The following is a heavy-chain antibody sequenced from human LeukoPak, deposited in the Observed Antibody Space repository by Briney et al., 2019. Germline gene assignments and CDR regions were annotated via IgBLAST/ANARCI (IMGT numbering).Heavy chain of an antibody. V-gene: IGHV1-2*02. D-gene: IGHD2-8*01. CDR3: ARAPQYTYGQLDY. J-gene: IGHJ4*02. Sequence: ASVKVSCKASGFSLSGYYIHWVRLAPGQGLEWMGWMLPNSGGTNYGQTFQGRITMTRDSSISTVYMELSSLTSDDPAVYYCARAPQYTYGQLDYWGQGTLVTVSS. CDR1: GFSLSGYY. CDR2: MLPNSGGT.